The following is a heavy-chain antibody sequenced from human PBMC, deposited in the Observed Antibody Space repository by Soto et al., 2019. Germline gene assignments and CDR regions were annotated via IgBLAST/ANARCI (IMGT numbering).Heavy chain of an antibody. CDR1: YA. J-gene: IGHJ5*02. CDR3: AKCGNYDMLPAQGGFDP. D-gene: IGHD3-9*01. V-gene: IGHV3-23*01. Sequence: YAIIWVRNAKGKGLQWVSGISDSGAVIFHADSVRGRFTISRDNSKNTLYLQMNSLRAEDTALYYCAKCGNYDMLPAQGGFDPWGQATLVTVSS. CDR2: ISDSGAVI.